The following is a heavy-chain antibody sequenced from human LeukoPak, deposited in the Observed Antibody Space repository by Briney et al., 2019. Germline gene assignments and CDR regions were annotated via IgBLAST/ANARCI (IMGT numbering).Heavy chain of an antibody. V-gene: IGHV5-51*01. D-gene: IGHD4-17*01. J-gene: IGHJ6*02. Sequence: PGGSLRLSCKVSGYRFTNYWIAWVRQMPGKGLEWMGIIYPGDSDTRYSPSFQGQVTISADKSISTAYLQWSSLKASDTAMYYCARHQGATVNYGMDVWGQGTTVTVSS. CDR3: ARHQGATVNYGMDV. CDR1: GYRFTNYW. CDR2: IYPGDSDT.